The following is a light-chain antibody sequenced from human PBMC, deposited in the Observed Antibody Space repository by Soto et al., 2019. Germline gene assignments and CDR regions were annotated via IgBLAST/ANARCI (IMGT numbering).Light chain of an antibody. Sequence: DIPMTQSPSSLSASVGDRVTITCRANQGIVNYLAWYQQKPGKVPKLLIYAASTLKSGVPSRFSGSGSGTDFTLTIGSLQPEDVATYYCQNYKSAPLTFGGGTKVEIK. V-gene: IGKV1-27*01. J-gene: IGKJ4*01. CDR1: QGIVNY. CDR3: QNYKSAPLT. CDR2: AAS.